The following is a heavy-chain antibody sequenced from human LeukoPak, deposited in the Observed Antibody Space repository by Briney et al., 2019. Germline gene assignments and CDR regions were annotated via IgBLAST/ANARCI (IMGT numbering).Heavy chain of an antibody. D-gene: IGHD1-26*01. V-gene: IGHV4-34*01. J-gene: IGHJ4*02. CDR2: INHSGST. CDR3: ARTILVGAGDY. CDR1: GGSFSGYY. Sequence: PSETLSLTCAVYGGSFSGYYWSWIRQPPGKGLEWIGEINHSGSTNYNPSLKSRVTISVDTSKNQFSLKLSSVTAADTAVYYCARTILVGAGDYWGQGTLVAVSS.